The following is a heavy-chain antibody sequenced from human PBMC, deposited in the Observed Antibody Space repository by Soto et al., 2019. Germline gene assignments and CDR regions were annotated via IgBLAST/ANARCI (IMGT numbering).Heavy chain of an antibody. CDR2: IIPIFGTA. CDR3: ARDREYSSPPRDYYGMDV. D-gene: IGHD6-6*01. J-gene: IGHJ6*02. CDR1: GGTFSSYA. Sequence: SVKVSCKASGGTFSSYAISWVRQAPGQGXEWMGGIIPIFGTANYAQKFQGRVTITADESTSTAYMELSSLRSEDTAVYYCARDREYSSPPRDYYGMDVWGQGPTVTVSS. V-gene: IGHV1-69*13.